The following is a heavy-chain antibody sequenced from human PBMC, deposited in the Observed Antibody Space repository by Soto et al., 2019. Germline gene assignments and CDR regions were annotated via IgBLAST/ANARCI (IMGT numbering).Heavy chain of an antibody. V-gene: IGHV6-1*01. J-gene: IGHJ3*02. D-gene: IGHD7-27*01. CDR1: GDSVSSNNAP. CDR2: TYYRSKWYN. CDR3: ARDRVLANWGMGADAFDI. Sequence: SQTLSLTCAISGDSVSSNNAPWNWISQSPSRVLEWLLRTYYRSKWYNDYAVSVNSRITINPVPSKNQFSLQLNSGTPEATGVYYCARDRVLANWGMGADAFDIWGQGTMVTVS.